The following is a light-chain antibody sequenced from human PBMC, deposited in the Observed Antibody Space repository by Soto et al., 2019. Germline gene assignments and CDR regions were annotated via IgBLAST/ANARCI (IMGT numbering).Light chain of an antibody. Sequence: EIVLTQAPVTLSLSPGERATLSCRASQSVRTYLAWYQVKPGQAPRLLIYDASSRASGVPARFRGSGSGTDFTLTISRLGPEDFALYSCQQRNSWPPITFGQGTRLEI. CDR1: QSVRTY. V-gene: IGKV3-11*01. CDR2: DAS. J-gene: IGKJ5*01. CDR3: QQRNSWPPIT.